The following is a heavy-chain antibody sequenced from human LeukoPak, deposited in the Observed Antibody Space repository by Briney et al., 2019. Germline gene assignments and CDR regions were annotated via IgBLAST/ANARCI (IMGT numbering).Heavy chain of an antibody. D-gene: IGHD3-22*01. CDR1: GFTFSSSG. CDR3: ASTLRTYYYESNGYYPLDY. J-gene: IGHJ4*02. CDR2: IRSSGDST. V-gene: IGHV3-23*01. Sequence: GGSLRLSCAASGFTFSSSGMSWVRQAPGKGLEWVSGIRSSGDSTYYADSVKGRFTISRDNSMNTLYLLMNSLRADDTAVYYCASTLRTYYYESNGYYPLDYWGQGTLVTVSS.